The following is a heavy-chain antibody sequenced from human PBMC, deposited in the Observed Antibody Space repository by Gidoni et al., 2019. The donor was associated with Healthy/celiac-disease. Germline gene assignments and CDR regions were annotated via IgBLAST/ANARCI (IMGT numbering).Heavy chain of an antibody. CDR2: ISYDGSNK. CDR3: ARGVWQLVPIYYYYYYYMDV. V-gene: IGHV3-30-3*01. J-gene: IGHJ6*03. Sequence: SSYAMHWVRQAPGKGLGWVAVISYDGSNKYYADSVKGRFTISRDNSKNTLYLQMNSLRAEDTAVYYCARGVWQLVPIYYYYYYYMDVWGKGTTVTVSS. D-gene: IGHD6-13*01. CDR1: SSYA.